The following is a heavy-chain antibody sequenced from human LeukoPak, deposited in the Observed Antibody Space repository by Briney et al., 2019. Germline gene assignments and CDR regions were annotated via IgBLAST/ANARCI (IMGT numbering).Heavy chain of an antibody. CDR2: IKQDGREK. V-gene: IGHV3-7*01. Sequence: PGGSLRLSCAASGFTFSSYCMSWVRQAPGKGLEWVANIKQDGREKYYVDSVKGRFTISRDNAKNSLYLQMNSLRAEDTAVYYCARDPVTIFGVVIRNYYYSGMDVWGQGTTVTVSS. CDR3: ARDPVTIFGVVIRNYYYSGMDV. D-gene: IGHD3-3*01. J-gene: IGHJ6*02. CDR1: GFTFSSYC.